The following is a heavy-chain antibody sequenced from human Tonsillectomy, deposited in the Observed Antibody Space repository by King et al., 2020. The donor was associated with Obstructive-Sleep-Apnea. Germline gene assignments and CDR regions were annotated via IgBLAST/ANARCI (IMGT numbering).Heavy chain of an antibody. CDR2: IIPILGIA. CDR1: GGTFSSYA. Sequence: QLVQSGAEVKKPGSSVKVSCKASGGTFSSYAISWVRQAPGQGLEWMRRIIPILGIANYAQKFQGRVTITADKSSSTAYMELSSLRSEDTAVYYCAREDSGEGYSGSYLGGEWGVNYGMDVWGQGTTVTVSS. D-gene: IGHD1-26*01. J-gene: IGHJ6*02. CDR3: AREDSGEGYSGSYLGGEWGVNYGMDV. V-gene: IGHV1-69*09.